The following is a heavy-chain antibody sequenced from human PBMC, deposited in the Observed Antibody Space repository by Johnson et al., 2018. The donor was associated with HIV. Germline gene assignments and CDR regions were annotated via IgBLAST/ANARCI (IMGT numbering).Heavy chain of an antibody. Sequence: VQLVESGGGLVQPGGSLRLSCVASGITFSSYAMSWVRQAPGKGLEWVSALSGSGGSTYYAGSVRGRFTISRDNSKNLLYLQMNSLRAEDTAVYYCARAGSSSSGPRAFDIWGQGTMVTVSS. CDR3: ARAGSSSSGPRAFDI. D-gene: IGHD6-6*01. CDR2: LSGSGGST. J-gene: IGHJ3*02. V-gene: IGHV3-23*04. CDR1: GITFSSYA.